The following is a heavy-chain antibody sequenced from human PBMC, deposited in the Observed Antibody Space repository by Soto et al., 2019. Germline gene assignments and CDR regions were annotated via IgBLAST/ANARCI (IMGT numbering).Heavy chain of an antibody. J-gene: IGHJ4*02. CDR1: GGSISSSSYY. CDR2: IYYSGST. CDR3: ARHLAIAVAGPIDY. V-gene: IGHV4-39*01. D-gene: IGHD6-19*01. Sequence: LSLTCTVSGGSISSSSYYWGWIRQPPGKGLEWIGSIYYSGSTYYNPSLKSRVTISVDTSKNQFSLKLSSVTAADTAVYYCARHLAIAVAGPIDYWGQGTLVTVSS.